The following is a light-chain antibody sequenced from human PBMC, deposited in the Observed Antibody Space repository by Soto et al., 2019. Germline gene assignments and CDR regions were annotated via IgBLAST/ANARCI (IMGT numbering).Light chain of an antibody. CDR1: SSDVGDYNY. CDR2: DVS. J-gene: IGLJ1*01. Sequence: QSALTQPRSVSGSPGQSVTISCFGTSSDVGDYNYVSWYQQHPGKAPKLMIYDVSKRPSGVPDRFSGSKSGNTASLTISGLQAEDEADYYCCSYAGSYTVYVFGTGTKVTVL. CDR3: CSYAGSYTVYV. V-gene: IGLV2-11*01.